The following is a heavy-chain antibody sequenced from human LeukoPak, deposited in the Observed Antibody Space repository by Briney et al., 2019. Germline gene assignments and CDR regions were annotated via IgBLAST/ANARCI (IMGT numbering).Heavy chain of an antibody. CDR1: GYSFTSYW. Sequence: GESLKISCKGSGYSFTSYWIGWVRQMPGKGLEWMGIIYPGDSDTRYSPSFQGQVTISADKSISTAYLQWSSLKASDTAMYYCARQLYGSNRPLGFDYWGQGTLVTVSS. D-gene: IGHD4-23*01. CDR2: IYPGDSDT. CDR3: ARQLYGSNRPLGFDY. J-gene: IGHJ4*02. V-gene: IGHV5-51*01.